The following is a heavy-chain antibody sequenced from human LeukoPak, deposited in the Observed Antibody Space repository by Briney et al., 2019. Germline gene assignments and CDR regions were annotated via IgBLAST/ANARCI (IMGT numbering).Heavy chain of an antibody. CDR1: GYTFTSYD. J-gene: IGHJ4*02. Sequence: ASVKVSCKASGYTFTSYDINWVRQAPGQGLEWMGWMNPNSGNTGYAQKFQGRVTMTRNTSISTAYMELSSLRSEDTAVYYCARASSSWYPYYFDYWGQGTLVTVSS. D-gene: IGHD6-13*01. CDR2: MNPNSGNT. V-gene: IGHV1-8*01. CDR3: ARASSSWYPYYFDY.